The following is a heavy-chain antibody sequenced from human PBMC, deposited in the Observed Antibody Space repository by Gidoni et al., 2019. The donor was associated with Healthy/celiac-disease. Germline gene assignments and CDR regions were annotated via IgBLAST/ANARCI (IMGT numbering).Heavy chain of an antibody. CDR2: INHSGST. D-gene: IGHD3-9*01. Sequence: QVQLQQWGAGLLKPPETLSLTCAVYGGSFSGYYWSWIRQPPGKGLEWIGEINHSGSTNYNPSLKSRVTISVDTSKNQFSLKLSSVTAADTAVYYCARGPDYDILTGYFGYYFDYWGQGTLVTVSS. J-gene: IGHJ4*02. CDR3: ARGPDYDILTGYFGYYFDY. CDR1: GGSFSGYY. V-gene: IGHV4-34*01.